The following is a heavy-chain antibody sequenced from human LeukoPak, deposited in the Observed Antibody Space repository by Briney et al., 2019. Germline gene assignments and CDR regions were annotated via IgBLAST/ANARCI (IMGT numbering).Heavy chain of an antibody. V-gene: IGHV4-61*02. CDR3: ARGLWFGDENPPYFDY. CDR1: GGSISSNSYY. D-gene: IGHD3-10*01. Sequence: SETLSLTCTVSGGSISSNSYYWSWIRQPAGKGLEWIGRIYTSGSTDYNPSLKSRVTISKDTSKNEFSLKLSSVTAADTVVYYCARGLWFGDENPPYFDYWGQGILVTVSS. J-gene: IGHJ4*02. CDR2: IYTSGST.